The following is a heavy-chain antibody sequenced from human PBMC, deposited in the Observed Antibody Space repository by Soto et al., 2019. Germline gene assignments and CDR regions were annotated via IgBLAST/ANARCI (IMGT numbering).Heavy chain of an antibody. CDR3: ARELEVVPAAMMGYYYYGMDV. CDR1: GFTFSSYS. CDR2: ISSSSSYI. V-gene: IGHV3-21*01. J-gene: IGHJ6*02. D-gene: IGHD2-2*01. Sequence: EVQLVESGGGLVKPGGSLRLSCAASGFTFSSYSMNWVRQAPGKGLEWVSSISSSSSYIYYADSVKGRFTISRDNAKNSLYLQMHSLRAEDTAVYYCARELEVVPAAMMGYYYYGMDVWGQGTTVTVSS.